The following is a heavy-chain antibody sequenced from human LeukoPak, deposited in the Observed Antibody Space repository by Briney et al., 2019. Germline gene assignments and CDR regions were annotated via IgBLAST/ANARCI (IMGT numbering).Heavy chain of an antibody. CDR2: MSYDGSNR. CDR1: GFTFSSYA. Sequence: GGSLRLSCAASGFTFSSYAMHWVRQAPGKGLEWVAVMSYDGSNRYYADSVKGRFTTSRDNSKNTLYLQMSSLRAEDTALYSCARAPRWLLPYFDYWGQGTLVTVSS. J-gene: IGHJ4*02. V-gene: IGHV3-30-3*01. D-gene: IGHD5-24*01. CDR3: ARAPRWLLPYFDY.